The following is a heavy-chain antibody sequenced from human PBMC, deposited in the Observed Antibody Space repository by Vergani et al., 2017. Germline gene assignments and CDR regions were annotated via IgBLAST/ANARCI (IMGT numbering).Heavy chain of an antibody. J-gene: IGHJ4*02. V-gene: IGHV3-15*01. CDR2: IKSITDGGTT. D-gene: IGHD6-19*01. Sequence: EVQLVESGGGLVKPGGSLRLSCAASGFTFNKAWMNWVRQAPGKGLAWVGRIKSITDGGTTDYAAPVTGRFTISREESNTTRYREMNSLKTEDTAVYYCSRDDSSGGYGGYFDSWGQGTLVTVSS. CDR1: GFTFNKAW. CDR3: SRDDSSGGYGGYFDS.